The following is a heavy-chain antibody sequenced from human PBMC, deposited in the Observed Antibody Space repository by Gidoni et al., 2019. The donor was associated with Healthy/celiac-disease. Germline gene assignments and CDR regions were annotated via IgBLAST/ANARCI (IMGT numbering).Heavy chain of an antibody. Sequence: EVQLLESGGGLVQPGGSLRLSCAASGFTFSSYAMSWVRQAPGKGLEWVSAISGSGGSTYYADSVKGRFTISRDNSKNTLYLQMNSLRAEDTAVYYCAKDGRVGATVVLKYFQHWGQGTLVTVSS. CDR1: GFTFSSYA. J-gene: IGHJ1*01. CDR3: AKDGRVGATVVLKYFQH. CDR2: ISGSGGST. D-gene: IGHD1-26*01. V-gene: IGHV3-23*01.